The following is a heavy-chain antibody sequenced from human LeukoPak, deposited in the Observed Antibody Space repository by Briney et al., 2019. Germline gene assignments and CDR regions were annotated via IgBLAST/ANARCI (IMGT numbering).Heavy chain of an antibody. CDR3: AREKNEVATILFDY. J-gene: IGHJ4*02. CDR1: GASISSSNYY. CDR2: IHYSGST. V-gene: IGHV4-39*07. D-gene: IGHD5-12*01. Sequence: PSETLSLTCTVSGASISSSNYYWACIRQPPGKGLEWIGSIHYSGSTYYNPTLKSRVTISVDTSKNQFSLKLSSVTAADTAVYYCAREKNEVATILFDYWGQGTLVTVSS.